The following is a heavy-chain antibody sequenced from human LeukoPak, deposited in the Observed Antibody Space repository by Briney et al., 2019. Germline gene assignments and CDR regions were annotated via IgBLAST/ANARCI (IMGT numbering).Heavy chain of an antibody. Sequence: PGGSLRLSCAASGFIFNDYWMSWVRQTPGKGLEWVANIKQDGSEKHYLDSVEGRFTISRDNAKMSVYLQMNSLRAEDTAVYHCARDGSRPHDFWGQGTLVTVSS. CDR3: ARDGSRPHDF. CDR2: IKQDGSEK. CDR1: GFIFNDYW. D-gene: IGHD5-12*01. V-gene: IGHV3-7*01. J-gene: IGHJ4*02.